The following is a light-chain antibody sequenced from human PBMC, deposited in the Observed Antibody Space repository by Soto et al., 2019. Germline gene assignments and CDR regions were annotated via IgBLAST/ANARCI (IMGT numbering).Light chain of an antibody. CDR1: QGVSNSY. V-gene: IGKV3-20*01. CDR2: AAS. J-gene: IGKJ4*01. Sequence: EIVLTQSPGTLSLSPGERATLSCRASQGVSNSYLAWYQQKPGQATRLLIYAASSRATGIPDRVSGSGSGTDVTLTISRLEPEDFAVYHCQQYGTSPLTFGGGTKVDIK. CDR3: QQYGTSPLT.